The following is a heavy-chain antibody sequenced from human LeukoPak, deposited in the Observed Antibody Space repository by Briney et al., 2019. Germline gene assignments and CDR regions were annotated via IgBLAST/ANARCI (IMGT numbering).Heavy chain of an antibody. CDR2: IGTAGDT. Sequence: GGSLRLSCAASGFTFSSYDMPWVRQATGKGLEWVSAIGTAGDTYYPGSVKGRFTTSRENAKNSLYLQMNSLRAGDTAVYYCAREHCSSTSCYFDYWGQGTLVTVSS. CDR3: AREHCSSTSCYFDY. V-gene: IGHV3-13*01. D-gene: IGHD2-2*01. J-gene: IGHJ4*02. CDR1: GFTFSSYD.